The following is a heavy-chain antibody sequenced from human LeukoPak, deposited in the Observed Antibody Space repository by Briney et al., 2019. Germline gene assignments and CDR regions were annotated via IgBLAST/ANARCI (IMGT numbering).Heavy chain of an antibody. CDR3: ARLCSGGSCYGWFDP. J-gene: IGHJ5*02. CDR1: GDSISSTSYY. V-gene: IGHV4-61*02. D-gene: IGHD2-15*01. CDR2: IYTSGST. Sequence: SETLSLTCTVSGDSISSTSYYWSWIRQPAGKGLEWIGRIYTSGSTNYNPSLKSRVTMSVDTSKNQFSLRLSSVTAADTAVYYCARLCSGGSCYGWFDPWGQGTLVTVSS.